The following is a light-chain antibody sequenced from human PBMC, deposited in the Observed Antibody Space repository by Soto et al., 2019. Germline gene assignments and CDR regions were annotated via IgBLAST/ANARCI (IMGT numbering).Light chain of an antibody. V-gene: IGKV1-39*01. CDR2: AAS. J-gene: IGKJ1*01. Sequence: DIKMTQAPSSLSATIINRVTITWLASQSISSYLNWYQQKPGKAPKLLIYAASSLQSGVPSRFSGSGSGTDFTLTISSLQPEDFATYYCQQSYSTPRTSSQGTKVDIK. CDR1: QSISSY. CDR3: QQSYSTPRT.